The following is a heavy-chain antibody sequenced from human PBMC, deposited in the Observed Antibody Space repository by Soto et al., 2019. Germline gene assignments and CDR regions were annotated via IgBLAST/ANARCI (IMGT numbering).Heavy chain of an antibody. CDR2: IYYSGST. J-gene: IGHJ6*02. CDR1: GGSISSSSYY. V-gene: IGHV4-39*01. D-gene: IGHD5-12*01. CDR3: ASLFSYDSLDV. Sequence: PSETLSLTCTVSGGSISSSSYYWGWIRQPPGKGLEWIGSIYYSGSTYYTPSLKSRVTMSVDTSKNHFSLKLSSVTAADTAVYYCASLFSYDSLDVWGPGTTVTVSS.